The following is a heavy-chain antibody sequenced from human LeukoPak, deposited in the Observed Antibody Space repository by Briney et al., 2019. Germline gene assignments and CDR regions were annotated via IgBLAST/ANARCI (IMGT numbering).Heavy chain of an antibody. CDR2: ISSRGSSI. Sequence: GGSLRLSCATSGFTLSSYNMNWVRQAPGKGLEWVSYISSRGSSIQYADSVKGRFTISRDNAKNSLYLQMDSLRDDDTAVYYCARTYNSGWYFDYWGQGTLVTVSA. CDR3: ARTYNSGWYFDY. V-gene: IGHV3-48*02. D-gene: IGHD6-19*01. J-gene: IGHJ4*02. CDR1: GFTLSSYN.